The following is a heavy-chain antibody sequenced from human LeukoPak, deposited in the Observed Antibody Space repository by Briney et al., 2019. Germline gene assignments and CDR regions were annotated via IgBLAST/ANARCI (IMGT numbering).Heavy chain of an antibody. CDR2: ISSSSTYI. J-gene: IGHJ4*02. D-gene: IGHD3-3*01. CDR3: ATSGYDFWSGYLSY. V-gene: IGHV3-21*01. Sequence: GGSLRLSCVASGFIFSGYSMNWVRQAPGKGLEWVSSISSSSTYIYYADSVKGRFTISRDNAKNSLYLQMNSLRAEDTAVYYCATSGYDFWSGYLSYWGQGTLVTVSS. CDR1: GFIFSGYS.